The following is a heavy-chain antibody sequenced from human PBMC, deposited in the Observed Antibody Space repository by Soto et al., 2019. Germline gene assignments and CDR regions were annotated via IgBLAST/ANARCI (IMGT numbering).Heavy chain of an antibody. CDR2: ISNSGGSS. V-gene: IGHV3-23*01. CDR1: GFTFGTFA. D-gene: IGHD3-22*01. Sequence: QPGGSLRLSCAASGFTFGTFAMSWVRQAPGKGLEWVSAISNSGGSSHYADSVRGRFTISRDNSKDTLYLQMNSLRAEDTAIFYCAKLTTYYYDGGSYPYFFDYWGQGTLVTVCS. J-gene: IGHJ4*02. CDR3: AKLTTYYYDGGSYPYFFDY.